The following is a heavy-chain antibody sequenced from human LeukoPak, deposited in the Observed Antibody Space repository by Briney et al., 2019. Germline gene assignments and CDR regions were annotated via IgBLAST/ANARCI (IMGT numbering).Heavy chain of an antibody. V-gene: IGHV3-7*01. Sequence: GGSLRLSCAASGFDFSTQWMSWVRQAPGKGLEWVAIVNQGATQKYYVDSVEGRFTISRDNSKNTLYLQMNSLRAEDTAVYYCAKVKVWFGDYFDYWGQGTLVTVSS. CDR1: GFDFSTQW. CDR2: VNQGATQK. D-gene: IGHD3-10*01. J-gene: IGHJ4*02. CDR3: AKVKVWFGDYFDY.